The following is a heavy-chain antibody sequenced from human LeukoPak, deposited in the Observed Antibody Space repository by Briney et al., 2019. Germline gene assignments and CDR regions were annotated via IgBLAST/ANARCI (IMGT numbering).Heavy chain of an antibody. CDR3: ARDGRREAPGWFDP. D-gene: IGHD1-26*01. CDR2: IYYSGST. CDR1: GGSISSSSYY. J-gene: IGHJ5*02. Sequence: SETLSLTCTVSGGSISSSSYYWGWIRQPPGKGLEWIGSIYYSGSTYYNPSLKSRVTISVDTSKNQFSLKLSSVTAADTAVYYCARDGRREAPGWFDPWGQGTLVTVSS. V-gene: IGHV4-39*07.